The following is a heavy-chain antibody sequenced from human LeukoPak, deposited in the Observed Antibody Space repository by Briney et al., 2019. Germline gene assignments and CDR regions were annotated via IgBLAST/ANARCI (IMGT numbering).Heavy chain of an antibody. V-gene: IGHV3-53*01. D-gene: IGHD2-15*01. CDR2: INSGGST. CDR3: ARALNGWSFDS. Sequence: GGSLRLSCAASGFTVSRNYMSWVRQAPGKGLEWVAVINSGGSTHYADSVKGRITVSRDNSKNTLYLQMNSLRAGDTAVYYCARALNGWSFDSWGQGTLVTVSS. CDR1: GFTVSRNY. J-gene: IGHJ5*01.